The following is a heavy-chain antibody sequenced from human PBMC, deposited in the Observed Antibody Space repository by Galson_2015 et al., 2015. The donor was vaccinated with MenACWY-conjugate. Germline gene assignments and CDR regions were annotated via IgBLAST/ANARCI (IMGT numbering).Heavy chain of an antibody. V-gene: IGHV3-74*01. Sequence: SLRLSCAASGFTFSSYWMHWVRQAPGKGLVWVSRVNSDGSGTGYADSVTGRFTISIDNAKNMLFLQMNSLKLEDTAVYYCARSYVPGSDRKNYYMDVWGRGTTVTVSS. D-gene: IGHD3-16*01. CDR3: ARSYVPGSDRKNYYMDV. J-gene: IGHJ6*03. CDR2: VNSDGSGT. CDR1: GFTFSSYW.